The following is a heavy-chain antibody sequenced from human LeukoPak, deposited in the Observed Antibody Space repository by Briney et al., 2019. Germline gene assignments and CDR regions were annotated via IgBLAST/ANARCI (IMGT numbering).Heavy chain of an antibody. V-gene: IGHV1-18*01. CDR1: GHSFTSYV. J-gene: IGHJ4*02. CDR3: ARSGHTRSWWDSESQYSPRGDY. Sequence: ASLKVSCKASGHSFTSYVISWVRPAPGQGLEWMGWVSAYNGNTIYAQKLQGRVTTTTDTFTSTAYRELRSLRSDDTAVYYCARSGHTRSWWDSESQYSPRGDYWGQGTLVTVSS. D-gene: IGHD1-26*01. CDR2: VSAYNGNT.